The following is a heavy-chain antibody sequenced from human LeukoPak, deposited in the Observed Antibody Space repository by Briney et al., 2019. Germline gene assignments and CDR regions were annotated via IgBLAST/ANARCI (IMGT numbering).Heavy chain of an antibody. Sequence: GRSLRLSCAASGFTFSSYGMHWVRQAPGKGLEWVAVIWYDGSNKYYGDSVKGRVTISRDNSKNTLFLQMDSLRAEDTAMYYCAKVRGDHAHLQDDFDYWGQGTLVTVSS. J-gene: IGHJ4*02. D-gene: IGHD2-21*02. CDR1: GFTFSSYG. V-gene: IGHV3-33*03. CDR3: AKVRGDHAHLQDDFDY. CDR2: IWYDGSNK.